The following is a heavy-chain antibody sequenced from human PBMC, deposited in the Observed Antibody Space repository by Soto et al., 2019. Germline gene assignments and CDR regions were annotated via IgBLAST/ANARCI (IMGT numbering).Heavy chain of an antibody. CDR1: GFSFSSYF. CDR3: ASEAWYSLAV. D-gene: IGHD1-26*01. CDR2: VPGDGSRA. V-gene: IGHV3-74*01. J-gene: IGHJ6*02. Sequence: EVQLVESGGGSVQPGGSLRLSCAASGFSFSSYFMAWVRQAPGEGLVSVSHVPGDGSRASYADSVRGRFTISRDNAKNTLYLQMDSLRDEDTAIYYCASEAWYSLAVWGQGTTVTVSS.